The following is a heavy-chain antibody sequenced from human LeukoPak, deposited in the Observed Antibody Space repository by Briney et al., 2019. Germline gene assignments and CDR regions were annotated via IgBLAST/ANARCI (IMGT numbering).Heavy chain of an antibody. CDR1: GYTFTSYG. J-gene: IGHJ4*02. V-gene: IGHV1-18*04. CDR2: ISTYNGST. Sequence: GASVKVSCKASGYTFTSYGISWVRQAPGQGLEWMGWISTYNGSTNYAQKLQGRVTMTTDTSTSTVYMELKSLRSDDTAVYYCARVPYDVLAGYSTCYFDYWGQGTLVTVSS. CDR3: ARVPYDVLAGYSTCYFDY. D-gene: IGHD3-9*01.